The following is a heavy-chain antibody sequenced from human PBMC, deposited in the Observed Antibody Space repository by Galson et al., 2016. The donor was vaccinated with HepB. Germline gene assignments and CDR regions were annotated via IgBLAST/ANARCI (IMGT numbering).Heavy chain of an antibody. CDR1: GFNFSNFG. CDR3: ARDGVRWSPVEYFHH. D-gene: IGHD3-3*01. Sequence: SLRLSCAASGFNFSNFGMRWVRQAPGNGLEWVSLISGSGSSTSYADSVEGRFTISRDNSKNTLYLQMSSLSPDDAAVYYCARDGVRWSPVEYFHHWGQGTLVSVSS. V-gene: IGHV3-23*01. J-gene: IGHJ1*01. CDR2: ISGSGSST.